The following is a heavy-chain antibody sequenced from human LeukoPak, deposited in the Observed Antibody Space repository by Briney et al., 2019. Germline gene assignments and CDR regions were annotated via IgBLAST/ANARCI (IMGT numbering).Heavy chain of an antibody. J-gene: IGHJ4*02. CDR1: GVPFRSYR. Sequence: LILPCPASGVPFRSYRMHCVRPAPGNERKPFSRINSDGSSTSYADSVKGRFTISRDNAKNTLYLQMNSLRAEDTAVYYCAREGMTTVTHFDYWGQGTLVTVSS. V-gene: IGHV3-74*01. D-gene: IGHD4-17*01. CDR3: AREGMTTVTHFDY. CDR2: INSDGSST.